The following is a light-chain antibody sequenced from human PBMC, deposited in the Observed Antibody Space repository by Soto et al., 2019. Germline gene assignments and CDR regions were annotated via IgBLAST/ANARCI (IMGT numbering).Light chain of an antibody. J-gene: IGKJ3*01. CDR1: QDVSRF. CDR3: QQLNSYVFT. V-gene: IGKV1-9*01. CDR2: AAS. Sequence: DIQLTQSPSFLSSSVGDRVTISCRASQDVSRFLAWYQQKPGKAPNLLIYAASTLQSGVPSRGSGSGSGTEFTLTISSLPPEDFATYYCQQLNSYVFTFGPGTKVDLK.